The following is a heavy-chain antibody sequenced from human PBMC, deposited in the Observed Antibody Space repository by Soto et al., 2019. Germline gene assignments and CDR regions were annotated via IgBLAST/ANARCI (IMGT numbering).Heavy chain of an antibody. V-gene: IGHV4-59*11. J-gene: IGHJ5*02. CDR2: VNYNGNT. CDR1: GGSMSSHS. Sequence: SSETLSLTCTVSGGSMSSHSWTWIRQSPGKGLEWIGYVNYNGNTNYNPALKSRVTISVDTSKKQFSLKLRAVTAADTAVYYCARGLTSADPWGQGTLVTVSS. CDR3: ARGLTSADP. D-gene: IGHD3-3*01.